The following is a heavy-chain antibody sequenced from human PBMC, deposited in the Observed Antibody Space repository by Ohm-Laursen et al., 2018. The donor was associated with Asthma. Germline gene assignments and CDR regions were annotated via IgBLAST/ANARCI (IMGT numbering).Heavy chain of an antibody. D-gene: IGHD2-8*02. CDR2: IWYGGSNK. CDR1: GFTFSSYG. V-gene: IGHV3-33*01. CDR3: ARDYCTGGFCPKAFDP. Sequence: SLRLSCSASGFTFSSYGMHWVRQAPGKGLEWVAGIWYGGSNKYYADSVKGRFTISRDIAKNTLYLEMNSLRAEDTAVYYCARDYCTGGFCPKAFDPWGQGTLVTVSS. J-gene: IGHJ5*02.